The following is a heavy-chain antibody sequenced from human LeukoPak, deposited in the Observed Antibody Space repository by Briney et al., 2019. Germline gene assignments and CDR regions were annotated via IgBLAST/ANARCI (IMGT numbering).Heavy chain of an antibody. CDR3: ARDFAIVGANI. CDR1: GFTFNNYA. V-gene: IGHV3-23*01. D-gene: IGHD1-26*01. Sequence: GGSLRLSCVASGFTFNNYAMSWVRQAPGKGLEWVSGISGSGDGTWYADSVKGRFTISRDNSKNTLYLQMNSLRAEDTAVYYCARDFAIVGANIWGQGTLVTVSS. CDR2: ISGSGDGT. J-gene: IGHJ4*02.